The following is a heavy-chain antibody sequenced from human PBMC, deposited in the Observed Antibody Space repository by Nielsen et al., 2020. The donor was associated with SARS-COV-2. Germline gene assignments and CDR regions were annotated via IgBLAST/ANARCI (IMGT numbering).Heavy chain of an antibody. CDR1: GFTFSSYG. CDR3: AKDRVVATIYYYYGMDV. J-gene: IGHJ6*02. V-gene: IGHV3-30*18. D-gene: IGHD5-12*01. CDR2: ISYDGSNK. Sequence: GESLKISCAASGFTFSSYGMHWVRQAPGKGLEWVAVISYDGSNKYYADSVKGRFTISRDNSKNTLYLQMNSLRAEDTAVYYCAKDRVVATIYYYYGMDVWGQGTTVTV.